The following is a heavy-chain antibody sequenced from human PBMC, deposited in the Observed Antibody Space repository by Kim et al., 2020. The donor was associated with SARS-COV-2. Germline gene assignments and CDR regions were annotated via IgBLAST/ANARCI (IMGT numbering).Heavy chain of an antibody. D-gene: IGHD3-3*01. CDR2: IYYSGST. CDR1: GGSISSYY. J-gene: IGHJ3*02. CDR3: ARASRSTIFGVVTAPGAFDI. V-gene: IGHV4-59*01. Sequence: SETLSLTCTVSGGSISSYYWSWIRQPPGKGLEWIGYIYYSGSTNYNPSLKSRVTISVDTSKNQFSLKLSSVTAADTAVYYCARASRSTIFGVVTAPGAFDIWGQGTMGTVSS.